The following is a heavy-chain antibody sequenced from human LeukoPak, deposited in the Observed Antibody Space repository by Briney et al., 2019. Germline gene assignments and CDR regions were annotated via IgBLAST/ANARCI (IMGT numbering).Heavy chain of an antibody. V-gene: IGHV3-64*01. CDR3: TRGVWD. J-gene: IGHJ4*02. Sequence: GGSLRLSCAASGFTFSSYAMHWVRQAPGKGLEYVSAISSNGGSTYYANSVKGRFTISRDHPKNTLYLQMNGLRAEDTAVYYCTRGVWDWGQGTLVTVSS. D-gene: IGHD1-26*01. CDR2: ISSNGGST. CDR1: GFTFSSYA.